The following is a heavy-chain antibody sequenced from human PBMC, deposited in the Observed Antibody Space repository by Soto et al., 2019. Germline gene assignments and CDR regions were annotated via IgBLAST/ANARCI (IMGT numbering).Heavy chain of an antibody. CDR2: ISSFGDST. J-gene: IGHJ4*02. CDR1: GFTFTSYA. V-gene: IGHV3-23*01. D-gene: IGHD2-21*02. Sequence: GGSLRLSCEASGFTFTSYAMSWVRQAPGKGLEWVSAISSFGDSTYYADTARGRFTISRDNSKNTVYLQMSSLRAEDTAVYYCANSFSPHSTDWYSHFDYWGQGTLVTVSS. CDR3: ANSFSPHSTDWYSHFDY.